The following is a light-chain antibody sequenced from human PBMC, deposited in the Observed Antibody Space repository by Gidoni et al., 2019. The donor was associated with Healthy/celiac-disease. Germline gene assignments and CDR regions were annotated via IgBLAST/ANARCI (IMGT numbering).Light chain of an antibody. J-gene: IGKJ1*01. CDR2: DAS. CDR3: QRRSNWPDT. Sequence: EIGFTQSPATLFLSPGERATLSCRASQSVSSYLAWYQQKPGQAPRLLIYDASNRATGIPARFSGSGSGTDFTLTISSLEPEVFAVYYCQRRSNWPDTFGQXTKVEIK. V-gene: IGKV3-11*01. CDR1: QSVSSY.